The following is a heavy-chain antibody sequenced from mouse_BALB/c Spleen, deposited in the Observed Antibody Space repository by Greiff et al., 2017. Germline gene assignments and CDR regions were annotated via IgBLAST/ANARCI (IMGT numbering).Heavy chain of an antibody. CDR2: INSNGGST. D-gene: IGHD1-2*01. Sequence: EVKLMESGGGLVQPGGSLKLSCAASGFTFSSYGMSWVRQTPDKRLELVATINSNGGSTYYPDSVKGRFTISRDNAKNTLYLQMSSLKSEDTAMYYCAREREDYYGSDYWGQGTTLTVSS. J-gene: IGHJ2*01. V-gene: IGHV5-6-3*01. CDR1: GFTFSSYG. CDR3: AREREDYYGSDY.